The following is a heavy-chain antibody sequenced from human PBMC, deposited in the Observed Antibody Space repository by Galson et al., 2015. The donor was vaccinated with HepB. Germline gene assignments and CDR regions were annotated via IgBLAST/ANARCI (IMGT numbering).Heavy chain of an antibody. CDR3: ATRVDSGFDY. J-gene: IGHJ4*02. D-gene: IGHD3-9*01. V-gene: IGHV1-46*03. Sequence: SVKVSCKASGFTFTKYYIHWVRQAPGQGLEWMGILNPRAYSTTYAQKFQGRLNMTRDTSTTTVYMELSSLRSEDTAVYYCATRVDSGFDYWGQGTLVTVSS. CDR1: GFTFTKYY. CDR2: LNPRAYST.